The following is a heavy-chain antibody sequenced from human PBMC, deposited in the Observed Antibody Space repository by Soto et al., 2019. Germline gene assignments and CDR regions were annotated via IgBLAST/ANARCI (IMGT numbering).Heavy chain of an antibody. D-gene: IGHD2-8*02. CDR1: GDSISNSRFY. V-gene: IGHV4-39*02. CDR3: ARDKITGLFDY. J-gene: IGHJ4*02. CDR2: IYHTGNA. Sequence: SETLSLTCSVSGDSISNSRFYWAWIRQPPGEGLEWIGSIYHTGNAYYNPSLKSRVTISVDTSKNQSSLKLTSVTAADTAVYYCARDKITGLFDYWGQGTLVTVSS.